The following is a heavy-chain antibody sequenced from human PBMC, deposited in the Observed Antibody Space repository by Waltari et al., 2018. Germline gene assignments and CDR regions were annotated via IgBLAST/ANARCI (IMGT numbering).Heavy chain of an antibody. D-gene: IGHD1-26*01. CDR2: IYTSGST. J-gene: IGHJ4*02. CDR3: ARDIVGALDY. V-gene: IGHV4-61*02. CDR1: GCSISSGSYY. Sequence: QVQLQESGPGLVKPSQTLSLTCTVSGCSISSGSYYWSWIRQPAGKGLEWIGRIYTSGSTNYHPSLKSRVTISVDTSKNQFSLKLSSVTAADTAVYYCARDIVGALDYWGQGTLVTVSS.